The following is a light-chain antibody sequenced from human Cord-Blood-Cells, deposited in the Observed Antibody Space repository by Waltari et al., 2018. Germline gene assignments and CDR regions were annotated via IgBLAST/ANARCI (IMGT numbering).Light chain of an antibody. J-gene: IGLJ3*02. V-gene: IGLV2-23*01. Sequence: QSALTQPASVSGSPGQSITISCTGTSSDVGSYNLVSWYQQRPGKAPNLMIYEGSKRPSGVSNRFSGSKSGNTASLTISGLQAEDEADYYCCSYAGSSTWVFGGGTKLTVL. CDR1: SSDVGSYNL. CDR3: CSYAGSSTWV. CDR2: EGS.